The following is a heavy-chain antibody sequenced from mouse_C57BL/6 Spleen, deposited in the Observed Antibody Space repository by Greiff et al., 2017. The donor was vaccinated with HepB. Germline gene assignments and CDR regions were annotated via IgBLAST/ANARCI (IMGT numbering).Heavy chain of an antibody. CDR2: ISYDGSN. Sequence: EVQLQESGPGLVKPSQSLSLTCSVTGYSITSGYYWNWIRQFPGNKLEWMGYISYDGSNNYNPSLKNRISITRDTSKNQFFLKLNSVTTEDTATYYCARETEEFAYWGQGTLVTVSA. V-gene: IGHV3-6*01. CDR3: ARETEEFAY. J-gene: IGHJ3*01. CDR1: GYSITSGYY.